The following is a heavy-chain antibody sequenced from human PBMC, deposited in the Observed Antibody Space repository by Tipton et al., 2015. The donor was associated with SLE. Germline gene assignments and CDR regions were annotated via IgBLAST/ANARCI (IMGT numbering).Heavy chain of an antibody. Sequence: SLRLSCAASGFTVSSNYMSWVRQAPGKGLEWVSVIYSGGSTYYADSVKGRFTISRDSSKNTLYLQMNRLRAEDTAVYYCARDPTGDILLRLWGQGTTVTVSS. CDR3: ARDPTGDILLRL. CDR2: IYSGGST. J-gene: IGHJ6*02. V-gene: IGHV3-66*01. CDR1: GFTVSSNY. D-gene: IGHD2-8*02.